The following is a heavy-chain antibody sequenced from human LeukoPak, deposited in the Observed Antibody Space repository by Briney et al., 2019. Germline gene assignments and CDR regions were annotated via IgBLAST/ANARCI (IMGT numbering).Heavy chain of an antibody. CDR1: GGSISSSSYY. J-gene: IGHJ4*02. D-gene: IGHD5-24*01. CDR3: ARSAGWLQNIDY. Sequence: SETLSLTCTVSGGSISSSSYYWGWIRQPPGKGLEWIGSIYYSGSTYYNPSLKSRVTISVDTSKNQFSLKLSSVTAADTAVYYCARSAGWLQNIDYWGQGTLVTVSS. CDR2: IYYSGST. V-gene: IGHV4-39*07.